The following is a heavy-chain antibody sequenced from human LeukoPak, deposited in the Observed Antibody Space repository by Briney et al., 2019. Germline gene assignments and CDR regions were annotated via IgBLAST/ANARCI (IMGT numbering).Heavy chain of an antibody. CDR1: RFTFSSSL. CDR2: ISANGGST. V-gene: IGHV3-64D*09. CDR3: VKGNGQGGFDY. J-gene: IGHJ4*02. Sequence: PGGSLRLSCSASRFTFSSSLMFWVRQAPGKGPEYVAAISANGGSTYHADTVYGRFTISRDNSKNTLYLQMSSLRAEDTAVYYCVKGNGQGGFDYWGRGTLVTVSS. D-gene: IGHD3-16*01.